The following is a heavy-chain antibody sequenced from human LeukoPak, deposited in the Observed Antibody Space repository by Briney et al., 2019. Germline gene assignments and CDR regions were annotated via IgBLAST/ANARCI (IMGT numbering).Heavy chain of an antibody. D-gene: IGHD4-11*01. V-gene: IGHV3-21*01. J-gene: IGHJ4*02. CDR3: ARTPGPRVTKPNDY. CDR2: ISSSSSYI. CDR1: GFTFSSYA. Sequence: GGSLRLSCAASGFTFSSYAMSWVRQAPGKGLEWVSSISSSSSYIYYADSVKGRFTISRDNAKNSLYLQMNSLRAEDTAVYYCARTPGPRVTKPNDYWGQGTLVTVSS.